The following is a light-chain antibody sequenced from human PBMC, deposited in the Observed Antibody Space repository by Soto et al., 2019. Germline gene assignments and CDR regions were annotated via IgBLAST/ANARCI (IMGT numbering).Light chain of an antibody. J-gene: IGKJ1*01. CDR2: KAS. CDR1: QTISSW. V-gene: IGKV1-5*03. Sequence: IQMTQSPSTLSGSVGDRVTITCRASQTISSWLAWYQQKPGKAPKLLIYKASTLKSGVPSRFSGSGSGTEITLTISSLQPDDFSTYYCQQYHSYWTFGQGTKVDIK. CDR3: QQYHSYWT.